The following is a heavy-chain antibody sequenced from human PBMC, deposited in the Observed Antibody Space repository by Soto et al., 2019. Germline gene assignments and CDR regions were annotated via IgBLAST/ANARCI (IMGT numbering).Heavy chain of an antibody. V-gene: IGHV3-21*01. Sequence: EVQLVESGGGLVKPGGSLRLSCTASGLSFSSDSMNWVRQAPGKGLEWVSSISGRSSYIYYADSVKGRFTISRDNAKNSVYLRMNSLRAEDTAVYYCARGLGYCNVGSCSGAFDMWGQGTMVTVSS. CDR1: GLSFSSDS. D-gene: IGHD2-15*01. J-gene: IGHJ3*02. CDR3: ARGLGYCNVGSCSGAFDM. CDR2: ISGRSSYI.